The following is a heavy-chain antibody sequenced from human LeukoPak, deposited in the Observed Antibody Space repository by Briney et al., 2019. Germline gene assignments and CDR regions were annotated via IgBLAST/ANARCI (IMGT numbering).Heavy chain of an antibody. D-gene: IGHD3-10*01. J-gene: IGHJ4*02. CDR1: GGSLSLYY. V-gene: IGHV4-59*08. CDR3: ASLRGSGSWFFDY. Sequence: SETLSLTCTVSGGSLSLYYWSWIRQPPGKGLEWIGFIYYSGSTYYNPSLKSRVTFSVDASKNQFSLKLSSVTATDTAVYYCASLRGSGSWFFDYWGQGTLVTVSS. CDR2: IYYSGST.